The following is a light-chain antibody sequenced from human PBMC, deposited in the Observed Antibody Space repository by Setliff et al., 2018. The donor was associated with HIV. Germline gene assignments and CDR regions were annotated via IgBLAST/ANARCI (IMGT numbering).Light chain of an antibody. CDR1: SSDVGGYHY. CDR3: SSYTSSSTYG. Sequence: QSALTQPASVSGSPGQSITISCTETSSDVGGYHYVSWYQQHPGKAPKLMIYDVSKRPSGVSNRFSGSKPGNTASLTISGLQAEDEADYYCSSYTSSSTYGFGTGTKV. V-gene: IGLV2-14*01. CDR2: DVS. J-gene: IGLJ1*01.